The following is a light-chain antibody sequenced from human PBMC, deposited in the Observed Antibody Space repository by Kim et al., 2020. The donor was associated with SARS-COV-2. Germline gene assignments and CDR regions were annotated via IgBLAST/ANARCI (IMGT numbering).Light chain of an antibody. CDR2: QDS. CDR3: QAWDSSTEV. Sequence: SVSPGQTASITCSGDKLGDKYACWYQQKPGQSPVLVIYQDSKRPSGIPERFSGSNSGNTATLTISGTQAMDEADHYCQAWDSSTEVFGTGTKVTVL. CDR1: KLGDKY. V-gene: IGLV3-1*01. J-gene: IGLJ1*01.